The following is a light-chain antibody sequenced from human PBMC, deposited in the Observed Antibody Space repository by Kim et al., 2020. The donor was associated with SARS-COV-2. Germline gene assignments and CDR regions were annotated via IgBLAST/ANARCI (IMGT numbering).Light chain of an antibody. Sequence: ASVGDRVTITCRASQSINSNLNRYQQKPGKAPNLLIYAASSLQSGVPSRFSGSGSGTDFTLTISSLQPEDFATYYCQQSYNTPKTFGQGTKVDIK. V-gene: IGKV1-39*01. CDR2: AAS. CDR1: QSINSN. CDR3: QQSYNTPKT. J-gene: IGKJ1*01.